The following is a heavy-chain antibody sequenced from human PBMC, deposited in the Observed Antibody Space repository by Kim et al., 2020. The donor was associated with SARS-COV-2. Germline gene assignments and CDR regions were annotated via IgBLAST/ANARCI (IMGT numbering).Heavy chain of an antibody. Sequence: SETLSLTCTVSGGSISSDYWSWSRQRPPTGLELVWYSYYSYSTNYNYSLNIRIPISVYAAKNQYSLKLNSMTAAATAVYDCSRMIVSLLLCLPLYCFDP. J-gene: IGHJ5*02. CDR2: SYYSYST. V-gene: IGHV4-59*01. CDR3: SRMIVSLLLCLPLYCFDP. CDR1: GGSISSDY. D-gene: IGHD3-22*01.